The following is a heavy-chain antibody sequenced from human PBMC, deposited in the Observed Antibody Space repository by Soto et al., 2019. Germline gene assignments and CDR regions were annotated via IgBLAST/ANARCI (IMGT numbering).Heavy chain of an antibody. Sequence: SETLSLTCAVSGGGSIGSSNWWSWVRQPPGKGLEWIGEIYQSGTTNYNQSLKSRVTISVDKSKNQFSLKLNSVTAADTAVYYCARISYSIYCSGGSCYFDYWGQGTLVTVSS. J-gene: IGHJ4*02. D-gene: IGHD2-15*01. V-gene: IGHV4-4*02. CDR2: IYQSGTT. CDR1: GGGSIGSSNW. CDR3: ARISYSIYCSGGSCYFDY.